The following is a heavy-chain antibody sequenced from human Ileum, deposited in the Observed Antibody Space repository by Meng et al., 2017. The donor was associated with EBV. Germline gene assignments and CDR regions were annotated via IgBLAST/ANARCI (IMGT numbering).Heavy chain of an antibody. Sequence: QAQLPASGPGVVKPSGTSSLSCAVSGVSRRSTNWWSWVRQPPGKGLEWIGEIYHSGSTNYNPSLKSRVSISVDKSKNQFSLKLISVTAADTAVYYCARADKVRFDYWGQGTLVTVSS. J-gene: IGHJ4*02. V-gene: IGHV4-4*02. CDR2: IYHSGST. CDR1: GVSRRSTNW. CDR3: ARADKVRFDY.